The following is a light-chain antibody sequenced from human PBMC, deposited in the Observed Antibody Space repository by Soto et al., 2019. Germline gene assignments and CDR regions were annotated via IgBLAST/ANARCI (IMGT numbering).Light chain of an antibody. Sequence: DKLMTQSPATLSVSPGERVTLSCRASQLLSSNFAWYQQKPGQAPRLLIYGAVTRATGVPARFSGSESGTEFTLTISSLQSEDFAVYYCQQYNNWHPITVGQGTRVEI. J-gene: IGKJ5*01. V-gene: IGKV3-15*01. CDR1: QLLSSN. CDR2: GAV. CDR3: QQYNNWHPIT.